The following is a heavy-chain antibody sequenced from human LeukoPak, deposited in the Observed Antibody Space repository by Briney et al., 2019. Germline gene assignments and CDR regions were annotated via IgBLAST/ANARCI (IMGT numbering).Heavy chain of an antibody. CDR1: GFTFSSYA. Sequence: GGSLRLSCAASGFTFSSYAMSWVRQAPGKGLEWVSAISGSGGSTYYADSVKGRFTISRDNSKNTLYLQMNSLRAEDTAVYYCAKAPRYFDWLLMTFYGMDVWGQGTTVTVSS. CDR2: ISGSGGST. V-gene: IGHV3-23*01. D-gene: IGHD3-9*01. CDR3: AKAPRYFDWLLMTFYGMDV. J-gene: IGHJ6*02.